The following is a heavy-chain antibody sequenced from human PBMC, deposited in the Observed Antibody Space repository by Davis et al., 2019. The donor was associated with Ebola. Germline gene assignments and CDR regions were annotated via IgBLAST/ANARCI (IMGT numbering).Heavy chain of an antibody. J-gene: IGHJ4*02. CDR1: GYTFTGYY. V-gene: IGHV1-2*06. D-gene: IGHD3-10*01. CDR3: AKSLGTFPGSYHGSGRGGSFDY. Sequence: AASVKVSCKASGYTFTGYYMHWVRQAPGQGLEWMGRINPNSGDTNYAQRFQGRVTVTRDTSISTAYMELSRLRSDDTAVYYCAKSLGTFPGSYHGSGRGGSFDYWGQGTLVIVSS. CDR2: INPNSGDT.